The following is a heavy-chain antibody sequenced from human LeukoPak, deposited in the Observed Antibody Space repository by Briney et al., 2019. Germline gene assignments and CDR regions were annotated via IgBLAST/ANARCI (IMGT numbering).Heavy chain of an antibody. D-gene: IGHD3-9*01. CDR1: GYTFTSHP. J-gene: IGHJ4*02. CDR2: IDTNTGNP. V-gene: IGHV7-4-1*02. CDR3: ARGTTGYFGTDY. Sequence: AASVKVSCKASGYTFTSHPMNWVRQAPGHGPEWMGWIDTNTGNPTYAQGFSGRFVFSLDTSVTTAYLLIISLEAEDSAVYYCARGTTGYFGTDYWGQGSLVTVSS.